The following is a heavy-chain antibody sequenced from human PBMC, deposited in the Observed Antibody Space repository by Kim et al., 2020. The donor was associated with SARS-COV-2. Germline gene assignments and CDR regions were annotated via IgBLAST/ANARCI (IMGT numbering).Heavy chain of an antibody. Sequence: GGSLRLSCAASGFTFDDYAMHWVRQAPGKGLEWVSGISWNSGSIGYADSVKGRFTISRDNAKNSLYLQMNSLRAEDTALYYCAKDEAAGGQDYGMDVWGQGTTVTVSS. CDR3: AKDEAAGGQDYGMDV. CDR1: GFTFDDYA. V-gene: IGHV3-9*01. CDR2: ISWNSGSI. J-gene: IGHJ6*02. D-gene: IGHD6-13*01.